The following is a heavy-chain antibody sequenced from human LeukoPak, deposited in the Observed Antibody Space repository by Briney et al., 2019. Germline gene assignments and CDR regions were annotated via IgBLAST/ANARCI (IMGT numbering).Heavy chain of an antibody. V-gene: IGHV3-53*01. J-gene: IGHJ4*02. CDR2: IYIGGGT. CDR3: ARGRDY. Sequence: GGSLRLSCAASGFTFSSYAMSWVRQAPGKGPEWVSVIYIGGGTYYANSVKGRFTISRDISKNTVFLQMNSLRAEDTAVYYCARGRDYWGQGTLVTVSS. CDR1: GFTFSSYA.